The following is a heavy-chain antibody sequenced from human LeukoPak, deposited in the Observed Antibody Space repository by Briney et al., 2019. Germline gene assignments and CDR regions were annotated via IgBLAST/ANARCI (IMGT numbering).Heavy chain of an antibody. Sequence: ASVKVSCKVSGYTLTELSMHWVRQAPGKGLEWMGGFDPEDGETIYAQKFQGRVTMTEDTSPDTAYMELSSLRSEDTAVYYCATGGVTMVRGVITPRNDAFDIWGQGTMVTVSS. CDR1: GYTLTELS. CDR2: FDPEDGET. J-gene: IGHJ3*02. V-gene: IGHV1-24*01. CDR3: ATGGVTMVRGVITPRNDAFDI. D-gene: IGHD3-10*01.